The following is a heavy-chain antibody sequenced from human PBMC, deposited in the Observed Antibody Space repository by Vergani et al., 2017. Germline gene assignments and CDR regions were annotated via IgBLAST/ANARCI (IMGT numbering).Heavy chain of an antibody. J-gene: IGHJ5*02. Sequence: EVQLVQSGAEVKKPGESLKISCKGSGYSFTSYWIGWVRQMPGKGLEWMGIIYPGDSDTRYSPSFQGQVPISADKSISTAYLQWSSLKASDTAMYYCARGPHYYDSSGSLNWFDPWGQGTLVTVSS. D-gene: IGHD3-22*01. V-gene: IGHV5-51*03. CDR3: ARGPHYYDSSGSLNWFDP. CDR2: IYPGDSDT. CDR1: GYSFTSYW.